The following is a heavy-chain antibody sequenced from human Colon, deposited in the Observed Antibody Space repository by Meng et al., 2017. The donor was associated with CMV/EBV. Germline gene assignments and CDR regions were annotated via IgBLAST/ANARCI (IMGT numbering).Heavy chain of an antibody. V-gene: IGHV1-8*01. CDR2: MNPYNGNT. D-gene: IGHD6-19*01. CDR3: TRGQFFSDY. J-gene: IGHJ4*02. CDR1: VDIISRQT. Sequence: QVQLVQSGDEVKKPGSSVKVSCKTSVDIISRQTVTWVRQAPGQGLEWMGYMNPYNGNTGYVQKFQGRVTMTRDTSISTAYMELSSLRSDDTAVYYCTRGQFFSDYWGQGTLVTVSS.